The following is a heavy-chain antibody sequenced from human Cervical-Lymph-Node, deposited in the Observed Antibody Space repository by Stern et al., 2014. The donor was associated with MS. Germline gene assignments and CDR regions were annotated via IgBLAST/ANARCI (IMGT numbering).Heavy chain of an antibody. Sequence: EVQLVESGGGLVQPGGSLRLSCAASGFTFSDHYMDWVRQAPGKGLEWVCRIRNKANGYTPEYAASVKGRFSISRDDSKNSLYLQMNSLKTEDTAVYYCTRARGSGWSVTYFDYWGQGTMVTLSS. CDR2: IRNKANGYTP. CDR3: TRARGSGWSVTYFDY. J-gene: IGHJ4*02. CDR1: GFTFSDHY. V-gene: IGHV3-72*01. D-gene: IGHD6-19*01.